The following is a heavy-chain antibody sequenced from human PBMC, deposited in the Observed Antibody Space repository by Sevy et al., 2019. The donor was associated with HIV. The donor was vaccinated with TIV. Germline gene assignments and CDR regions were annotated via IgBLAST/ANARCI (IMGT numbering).Heavy chain of an antibody. D-gene: IGHD3-3*02. J-gene: IGHJ3*02. CDR2: ISGNGGNR. Sequence: GGSLRLSCAASEFTFSSHAVSWVRQAPGKGLEWVSAISGNGGNRHYADSVRGRFTISRDNFKKTLYLQMNSLRAEDTALYYCARDGRGISAFDIWGQGTMVTVSS. V-gene: IGHV3-23*01. CDR3: ARDGRGISAFDI. CDR1: EFTFSSHA.